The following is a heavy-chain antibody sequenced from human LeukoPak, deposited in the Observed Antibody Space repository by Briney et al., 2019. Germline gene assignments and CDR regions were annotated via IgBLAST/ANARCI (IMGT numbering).Heavy chain of an antibody. Sequence: ASVKVSRKASGYTFTGYGLSWVRQAPGQGLEWMGWISAYNGDTNYAQKFQGRVTMTTDTSTSTANMELGSLRSDDTAVYYCAREAADHLDYWGQGTLLTVSS. CDR3: AREAADHLDY. CDR2: ISAYNGDT. J-gene: IGHJ4*02. CDR1: GYTFTGYG. V-gene: IGHV1-18*01.